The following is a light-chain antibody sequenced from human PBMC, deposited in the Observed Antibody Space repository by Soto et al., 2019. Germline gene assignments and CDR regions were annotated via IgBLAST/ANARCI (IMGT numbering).Light chain of an antibody. CDR3: AAWDDSLNGRV. V-gene: IGLV1-36*01. CDR2: YDD. CDR1: SSNIGNSA. J-gene: IGLJ3*02. Sequence: QSVLTQPPSVSEAPRQRVTISCSGSSSNIGNSAVFWYQQLPGKAPKLLIYYDDLLPSGVSDRFSGSKSGTSASLAISGLQSEDEADYYCAAWDDSLNGRVFGGGTKLTVL.